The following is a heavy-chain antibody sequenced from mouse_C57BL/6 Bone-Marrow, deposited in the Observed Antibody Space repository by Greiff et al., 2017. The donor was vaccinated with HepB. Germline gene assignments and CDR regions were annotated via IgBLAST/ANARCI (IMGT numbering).Heavy chain of an antibody. J-gene: IGHJ1*03. CDR2: IYPRSGNT. Sequence: VQLVESGAELARPGASVKLSCKASGYTFTSYGISWVKQRTGQGLEWIGEIYPRSGNTYYNEKFKGKATLTADKSSSTAYMELRSLTSEDSAVYFCAREGPIYYYGSSWYFDVWGTGTTVTVSS. CDR3: AREGPIYYYGSSWYFDV. CDR1: GYTFTSYG. V-gene: IGHV1-81*01. D-gene: IGHD1-1*01.